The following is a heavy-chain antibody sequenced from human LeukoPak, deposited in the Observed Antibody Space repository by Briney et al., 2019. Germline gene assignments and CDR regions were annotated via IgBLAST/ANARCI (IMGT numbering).Heavy chain of an antibody. V-gene: IGHV3-33*01. CDR1: GFTFSNYG. Sequence: GGSLRLSCAASGFTFSNYGIHWVRQTPGKGLEWVAVIWFDGNNKFYADSVKGRFTIFRDNSNNTLFLQMSSLRVEDTAVYYCARKRRFGNYYYYGMDVWGQGTTVTVSS. CDR2: IWFDGNNK. D-gene: IGHD3-3*01. CDR3: ARKRRFGNYYYYGMDV. J-gene: IGHJ6*02.